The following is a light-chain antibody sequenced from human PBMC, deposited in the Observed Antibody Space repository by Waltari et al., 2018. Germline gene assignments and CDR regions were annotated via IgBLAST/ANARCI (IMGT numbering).Light chain of an antibody. CDR2: DVS. CDR3: CXYXGSYTXVX. CDR1: SSDXGXXNY. J-gene: IGLJ2*01. Sequence: QSAXXQPRSVSGXPGXSVTIXCTGTSSDXGXXNYVSWYQQHPGKAPKLMIYDVSKGPSGVPDRFSGPXSGNTASLTIXGLQAXDEADYYCCXYXGSYTXVXFXGGTKLTVL. V-gene: IGLV2-11*01.